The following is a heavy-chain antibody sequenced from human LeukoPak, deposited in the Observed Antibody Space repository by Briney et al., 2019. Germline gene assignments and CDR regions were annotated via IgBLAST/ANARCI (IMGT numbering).Heavy chain of an antibody. CDR2: IYTSGST. Sequence: SETLSLTCTVSGGSTSSYYWSWIRQPSGKGLEWIGRIYTSGSTNYNPSLKSRVTISVDKSKNQFSLKLSSVTAADTAVYYCARGRGITMVRGVKTFDIWGQGTMVTLSS. CDR1: GGSTSSYY. V-gene: IGHV4-4*07. J-gene: IGHJ3*02. CDR3: ARGRGITMVRGVKTFDI. D-gene: IGHD3-10*01.